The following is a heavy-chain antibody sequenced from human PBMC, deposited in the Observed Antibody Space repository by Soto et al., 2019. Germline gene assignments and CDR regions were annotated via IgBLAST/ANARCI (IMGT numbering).Heavy chain of an antibody. CDR3: AREGPPEDY. Sequence: ASMKVSCKAAGYTFTSFGINWVRQAPGQGLEWMGWISAYNGNTKYAQKVQGRVTMTTDTSTSTAYMELRSLRSDDTAVYYCAREGPPEDYWGQGTLVTVSS. CDR2: ISAYNGNT. V-gene: IGHV1-18*01. CDR1: GYTFTSFG. J-gene: IGHJ4*02.